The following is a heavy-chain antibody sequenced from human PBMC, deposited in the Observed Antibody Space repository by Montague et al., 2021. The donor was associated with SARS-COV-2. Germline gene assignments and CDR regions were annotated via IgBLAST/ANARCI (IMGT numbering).Heavy chain of an antibody. CDR1: GGSISSGSYY. V-gene: IGHV4-61*02. Sequence: TLSLTCTVSGGSISSGSYYWNWIRQPAGKGLEWIGRISISGSTNYXXXLKSRVTISVDTSKNQFSLKLSSVTAADTAVYYCARDIAVAGLFDYWGQGTLVTVSS. D-gene: IGHD6-19*01. CDR3: ARDIAVAGLFDY. J-gene: IGHJ4*02. CDR2: ISISGST.